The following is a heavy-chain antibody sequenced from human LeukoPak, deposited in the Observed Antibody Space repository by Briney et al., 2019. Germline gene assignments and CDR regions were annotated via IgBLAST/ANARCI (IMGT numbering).Heavy chain of an antibody. V-gene: IGHV1-3*01. CDR1: GYTFISYT. CDR2: INAGNGNT. CDR3: ARRYCSGGSCYFIMDY. J-gene: IGHJ4*02. D-gene: IGHD2-15*01. Sequence: GASVKVSCKASGYTFISYTLHWVRQAPGHRLQWMGWINAGNGNTKYSQNFQGRVTITRDTSASTAYMELSSLRSEDTAVYYCARRYCSGGSCYFIMDYWGQGTLVTVSS.